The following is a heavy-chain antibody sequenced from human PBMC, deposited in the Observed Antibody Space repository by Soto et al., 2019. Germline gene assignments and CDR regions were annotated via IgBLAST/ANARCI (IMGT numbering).Heavy chain of an antibody. CDR1: GFTFSSYG. V-gene: IGHV3-30*18. CDR2: ISYDGSNK. CDR3: AKDTYDFWSGYHDPDYYYYGMDV. Sequence: GGSLRLSCAASGFTFSSYGMHWVRQAPGKGLEWVAVISYDGSNKYYADSVKGRFTISRDNSKNTLYLQMNSLRAEDTAVYYCAKDTYDFWSGYHDPDYYYYGMDVWGQGTTVTVSS. D-gene: IGHD3-3*01. J-gene: IGHJ6*02.